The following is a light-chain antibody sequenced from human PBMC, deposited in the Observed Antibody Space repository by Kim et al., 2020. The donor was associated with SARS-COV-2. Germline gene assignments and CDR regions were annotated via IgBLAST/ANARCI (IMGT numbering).Light chain of an antibody. V-gene: IGLV2-14*03. CDR2: DVS. Sequence: QSALTQPASVSGSPGQSITISCTGTSSDVGGYNYVSWYQQHPGKAPKLMIYDVSNRPSGVSNRFSGPKSGNTASLTISGLQAEDEADYYCSSYISSNVVFGGGTQLTVL. CDR1: SSDVGGYNY. CDR3: SSYISSNVV. J-gene: IGLJ2*01.